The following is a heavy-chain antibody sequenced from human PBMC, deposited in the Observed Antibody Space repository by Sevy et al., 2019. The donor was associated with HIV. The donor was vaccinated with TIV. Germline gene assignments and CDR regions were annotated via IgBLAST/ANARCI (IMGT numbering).Heavy chain of an antibody. Sequence: GGSLRLSCAASGFNFDEFAIHWVRQAPGKGLEWVSGISYNSGSIGYADSVKGRFNISRDNAKKSLYLQMNSLRIEDTALYYCAKARGGYRNHYYYPMGVWGQGTTVTVSS. CDR2: ISYNSGSI. CDR1: GFNFDEFA. D-gene: IGHD3-22*01. CDR3: AKARGGYRNHYYYPMGV. J-gene: IGHJ6*02. V-gene: IGHV3-9*01.